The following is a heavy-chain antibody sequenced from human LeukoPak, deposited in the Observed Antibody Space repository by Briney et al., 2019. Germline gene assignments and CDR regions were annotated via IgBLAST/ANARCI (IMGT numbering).Heavy chain of an antibody. CDR3: AARGQWPDSGDY. J-gene: IGHJ4*02. CDR2: IIPIFGTA. Sequence: GASVKVSCKASGGTFSSYAISWVRQAPGQGLEWMGGIIPIFGTANYAQKFQGRVTITTDESTSTAYMELSSLRSEDTAVYYCAARGQWPDSGDYWGQGTLVTVSS. D-gene: IGHD6-19*01. V-gene: IGHV1-69*05. CDR1: GGTFSSYA.